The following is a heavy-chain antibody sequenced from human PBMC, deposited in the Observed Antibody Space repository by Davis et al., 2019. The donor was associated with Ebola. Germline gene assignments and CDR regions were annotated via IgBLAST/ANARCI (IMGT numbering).Heavy chain of an antibody. CDR1: RFTFSSYW. CDR2: INSDGSST. CDR3: TRGDSHAFDI. Sequence: GESLKISCAGSRFTFSSYWMHWVRQAPGKGLEWVSRINSDGSSTRFADSVKGRFTISRDNAKNTLYLQMNSLRAEDTAVYYCTRGDSHAFDIWGQGTMVTVSS. J-gene: IGHJ3*02. V-gene: IGHV3-74*01.